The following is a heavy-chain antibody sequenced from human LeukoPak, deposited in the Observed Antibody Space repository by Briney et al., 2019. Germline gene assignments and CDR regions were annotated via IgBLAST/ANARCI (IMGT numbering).Heavy chain of an antibody. CDR2: IYTSGST. CDR3: ARHLNWFHP. CDR1: GGSISSYY. J-gene: IGHJ5*02. V-gene: IGHV4-4*09. Sequence: SETLALTCTVSGGSISSYYWSWIRQPPGKGLEWIGYIYTSGSTNYNPSLKSRVTISVETSKNQFSLKLSSVTAADTAVYYCARHLNWFHPWGQGTLVTVSS.